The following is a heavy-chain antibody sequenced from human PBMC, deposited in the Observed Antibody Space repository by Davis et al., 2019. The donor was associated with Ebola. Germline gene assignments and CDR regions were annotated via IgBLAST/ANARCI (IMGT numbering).Heavy chain of an antibody. D-gene: IGHD2-21*02. CDR1: GYTFTSYG. Sequence: AASVKVSCKASGYTFTSYGITWVRQAPGQGLEWMGRINPNSGGTNYAQKFQGRVTMTTDTSTSTAYMELRSLRSDDTAVYYCARDRLLYYYYYGMDVWGKGTTVTVSS. J-gene: IGHJ6*04. CDR3: ARDRLLYYYYYGMDV. V-gene: IGHV1-18*04. CDR2: INPNSGGT.